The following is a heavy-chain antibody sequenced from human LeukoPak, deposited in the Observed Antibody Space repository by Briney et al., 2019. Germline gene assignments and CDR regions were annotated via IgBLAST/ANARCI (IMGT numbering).Heavy chain of an antibody. J-gene: IGHJ3*02. CDR2: ISGSGGST. V-gene: IGHV3-23*01. Sequence: GGSLRLSCAASGFTFSSYAMSWVRQAPGKGLEWVSAISGSGGSTYYADSVKGRFTISRDNSKNTLYLQMNSLRAEDTAVYYCAKVGDAYDILTGFPGRAFDIWGQGTMVTVSS. D-gene: IGHD3-9*01. CDR3: AKVGDAYDILTGFPGRAFDI. CDR1: GFTFSSYA.